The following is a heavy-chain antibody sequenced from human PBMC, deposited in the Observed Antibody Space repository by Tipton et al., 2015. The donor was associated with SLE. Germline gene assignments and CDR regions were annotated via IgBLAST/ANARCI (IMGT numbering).Heavy chain of an antibody. CDR3: AREDSSSWFYTRFDP. J-gene: IGHJ5*02. V-gene: IGHV4-59*12. CDR1: GGSITNYY. CDR2: ILYSGST. Sequence: TLSLTCTVSGGSITNYYWSWIRQPPGKGLECIGYILYSGSTNYNPSLKSRVTISVDTSKNQFSLKLSSVTAADTAVYYCAREDSSSWFYTRFDPWGQGTLVTVSS. D-gene: IGHD2-2*02.